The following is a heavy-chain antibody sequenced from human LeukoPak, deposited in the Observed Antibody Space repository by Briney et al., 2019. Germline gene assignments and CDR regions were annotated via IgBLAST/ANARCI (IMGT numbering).Heavy chain of an antibody. CDR1: GFTFSDYL. Sequence: GGSLRLSCVASGFTFSDYLMNWVRQAPGKGLEWVSGISHSGSSIYYADSVKGRFTISRDNSKNTLYLQMDRLRVEDTAVYYCAMALDYWGQGTLVTVSS. V-gene: IGHV3-23*01. CDR3: AMALDY. CDR2: ISHSGSSI. J-gene: IGHJ4*02.